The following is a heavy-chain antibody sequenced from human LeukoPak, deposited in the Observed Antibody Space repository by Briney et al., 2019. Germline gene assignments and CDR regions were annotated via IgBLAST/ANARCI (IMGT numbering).Heavy chain of an antibody. CDR1: GFTFSSYA. Sequence: GGSLRLSCAASGFTFSSYAMHWVRQAPGKGLEWVAVISYDRSLKYYADSVRGRFTISSDNSKNTLYLQMNSLRVEDTAVYCCARDPTAVANLPQYYLDYWGQGILVTVSS. D-gene: IGHD4-23*01. J-gene: IGHJ4*02. V-gene: IGHV3-30*04. CDR3: ARDPTAVANLPQYYLDY. CDR2: ISYDRSLK.